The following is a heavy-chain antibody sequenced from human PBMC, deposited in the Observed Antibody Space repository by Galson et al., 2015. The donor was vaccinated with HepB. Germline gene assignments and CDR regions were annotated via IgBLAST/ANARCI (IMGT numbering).Heavy chain of an antibody. CDR1: GFTFSNAW. D-gene: IGHD3-22*01. V-gene: IGHV3-15*01. J-gene: IGHJ4*02. CDR3: TTGYDSSGYYPPFDY. CDR2: IKSKTDGGTT. Sequence: SLRLSCAASGFTFSNAWMSWVRQAPGKGLEWVGRIKSKTDGGTTDYAAPVKGRFTISRDDSKNTLYLQMNSLKTEDTAVYYCTTGYDSSGYYPPFDYWGQGTLVTVSS.